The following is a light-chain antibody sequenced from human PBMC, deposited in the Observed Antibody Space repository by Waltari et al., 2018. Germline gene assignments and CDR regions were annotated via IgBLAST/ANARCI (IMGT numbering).Light chain of an antibody. J-gene: IGKJ1*01. Sequence: EIVLTQSPGTLSLSPGASATLSCRTSQSVTRAFAWYQQKPGHAPRLLIYGASNRATGIPDMFSGSGSWTDFSLTISSLEPEDFAVYYCQHNVRLPVTFGQGTKVEVK. CDR2: GAS. CDR3: QHNVRLPVT. CDR1: QSVTRAF. V-gene: IGKV3-20*01.